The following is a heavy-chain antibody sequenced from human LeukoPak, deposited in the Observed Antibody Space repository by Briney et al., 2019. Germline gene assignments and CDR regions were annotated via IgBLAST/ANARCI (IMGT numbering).Heavy chain of an antibody. Sequence: SETLSLTCTVSGGSVSRSPYYWGWIRQPPGKGLEWIGEINHSGSTNYNPSLKSRVTISVDTSKNQFSLKLSSVTAADTAVYYCARFSFRLGYYGSGSYYQNWFDPWGQGTLVTVSS. CDR3: ARFSFRLGYYGSGSYYQNWFDP. CDR1: GGSVSRSPYY. D-gene: IGHD3-10*01. V-gene: IGHV4-39*07. J-gene: IGHJ5*02. CDR2: INHSGST.